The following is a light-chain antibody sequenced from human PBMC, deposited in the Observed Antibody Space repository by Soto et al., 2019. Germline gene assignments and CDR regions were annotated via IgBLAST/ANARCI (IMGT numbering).Light chain of an antibody. Sequence: EIVLTQSPGTLSLSPGERATLSCRASQRISNSYLAWYQQKPGQAPRLLIYGASTRATGIPARFSGSGSGTEFTLTISSLQSEDFAVYYCQQYNNWPQKFGQGTKVDIK. CDR3: QQYNNWPQK. J-gene: IGKJ1*01. V-gene: IGKV3-15*01. CDR1: QRISNSY. CDR2: GAS.